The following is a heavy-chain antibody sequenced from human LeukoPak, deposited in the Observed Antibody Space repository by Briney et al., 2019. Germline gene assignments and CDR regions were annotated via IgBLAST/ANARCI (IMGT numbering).Heavy chain of an antibody. CDR3: ARDRPSSGYYYRGVYWYFDL. D-gene: IGHD3-22*01. CDR1: GYTFTGYY. J-gene: IGHJ2*01. CDR2: ISAYNGNT. V-gene: IGHV1-18*04. Sequence: GASVKVSCKASGYTFTGYYMHWVRRAPGQGLAWMGWISAYNGNTNYAQKLQGRVTMTTDTSTSTAYMELRSLRSDDTAVYYCARDRPSSGYYYRGVYWYFDLWGRGTLVTVSS.